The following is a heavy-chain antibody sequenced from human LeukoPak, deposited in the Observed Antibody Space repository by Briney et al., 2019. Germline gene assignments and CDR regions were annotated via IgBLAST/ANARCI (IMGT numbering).Heavy chain of an antibody. V-gene: IGHV1-69*05. J-gene: IGHJ5*02. Sequence: SVTVSCTASVGTFTIYTISWVRHAPGQGLEWMGGIIPIFGTANYAHKFQGRGTITTDESTSTAYMELSSLRSEDTAVYCCARGPSMDCFDLWGQGTLVSVSS. CDR3: ARGPSMDCFDL. CDR1: VGTFTIYT. D-gene: IGHD2-21*01. CDR2: IIPIFGTA.